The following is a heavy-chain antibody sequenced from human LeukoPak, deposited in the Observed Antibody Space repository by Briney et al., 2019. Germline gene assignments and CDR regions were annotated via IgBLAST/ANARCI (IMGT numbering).Heavy chain of an antibody. V-gene: IGHV4-59*01. CDR3: ARGGGITIFGVVPDY. CDR1: GGSISSYY. D-gene: IGHD3-3*01. CDR2: IYYSGST. J-gene: IGHJ4*02. Sequence: SETLSLXCTVSGGSISSYYWRWIRQPPGKGLEWIGYIYYSGSTNYNPSLKSRVTISVDTSKNQFSLKLSSVTAADTAVYYCARGGGITIFGVVPDYWGQGTLVTVSS.